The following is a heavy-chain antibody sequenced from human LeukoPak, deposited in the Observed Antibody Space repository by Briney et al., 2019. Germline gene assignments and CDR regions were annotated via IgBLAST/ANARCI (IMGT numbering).Heavy chain of an antibody. V-gene: IGHV4-59*01. D-gene: IGHD4-17*01. Sequence: SETLSLTCTVSGDSISKYYWNWIRQPPGKGLEWIGNIYYSGNTNYSPSLSSRVTMSVDTSKSQFSLNLSSVTAADTAIYYCARGRTVTTKYGIDVWGQGTTVTVSS. CDR2: IYYSGNT. J-gene: IGHJ6*02. CDR3: ARGRTVTTKYGIDV. CDR1: GDSISKYY.